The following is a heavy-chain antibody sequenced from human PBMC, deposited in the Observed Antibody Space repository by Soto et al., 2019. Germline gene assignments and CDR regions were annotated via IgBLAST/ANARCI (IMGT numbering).Heavy chain of an antibody. Sequence: ASVKVSCKASGYTFTCYGICWVRHAPGQGLEWMGWISTYNGNTNFTQKLQGRVTMTTDTSTSTAYMELRSLRSDDTAVYYCARDREYNWNYNWFDPWGQGTLVTVSS. J-gene: IGHJ5*02. D-gene: IGHD1-7*01. V-gene: IGHV1-18*01. CDR1: GYTFTCYG. CDR3: ARDREYNWNYNWFDP. CDR2: ISTYNGNT.